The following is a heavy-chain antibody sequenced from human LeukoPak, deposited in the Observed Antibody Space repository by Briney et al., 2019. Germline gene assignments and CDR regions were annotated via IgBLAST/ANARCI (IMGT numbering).Heavy chain of an antibody. CDR2: INGDGSWT. CDR1: GNYW. Sequence: GGSLRLSCAASGNYWTHWVRQAPGKGLVWVSHINGDGSWTTYADSVKGRFTISKDNAKNTVYLQMNNLRAEDTAVYYCVSFYETYWGRGTLVTVSS. CDR3: VSFYETY. J-gene: IGHJ4*02. D-gene: IGHD2-2*01. V-gene: IGHV3-74*01.